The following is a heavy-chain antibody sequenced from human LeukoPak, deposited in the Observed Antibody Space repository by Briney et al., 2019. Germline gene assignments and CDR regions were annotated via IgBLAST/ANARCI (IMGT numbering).Heavy chain of an antibody. J-gene: IGHJ4*02. V-gene: IGHV3-33*01. CDR2: IWYDGNIQ. CDR3: ARGMIRGVVVSQY. CDR1: GFTFSSYG. Sequence: GRSLRLSCAASGFTFSSYGMHWVRQAPGKGLEWVAVIWYDGNIQYYADSVKGRFTISRDNFRNTLYLQMNSLRAEDTAVYYCARGMIRGVVVSQYWGQGTLVSVSS. D-gene: IGHD3-10*01.